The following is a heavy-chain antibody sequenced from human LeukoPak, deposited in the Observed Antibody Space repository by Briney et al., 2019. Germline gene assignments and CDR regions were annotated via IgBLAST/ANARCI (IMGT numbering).Heavy chain of an antibody. CDR1: GYTFTSHG. J-gene: IGHJ4*02. CDR2: ITAYNGNT. V-gene: IGHV1-18*01. CDR3: ARSVVRGVIDY. D-gene: IGHD3-10*01. Sequence: ASVKVSCKASGYTFTSHGINWVRQAPGQGLEWMGWITAYNGNTNYTQKLQGRVTMTTDTSTTTAYMELRGLRSDDTAVYYCARSVVRGVIDYWGQGTLVTVSS.